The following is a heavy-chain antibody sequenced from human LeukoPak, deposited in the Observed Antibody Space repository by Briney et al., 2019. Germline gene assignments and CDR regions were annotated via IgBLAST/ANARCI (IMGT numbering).Heavy chain of an antibody. V-gene: IGHV3-9*01. D-gene: IGHD3-3*01. CDR3: AKDIEAASIFGVVTPYYYYGMDV. Sequence: GGSLRLSCAASGLTFDDYAMHWVRQAPGKGLEWVSGISWNSGSIGYADSVKGRFTISRDNAKNSLYLQMNSLRAEDTALYYCAKDIEAASIFGVVTPYYYYGMDVWGQGTTVTVSS. J-gene: IGHJ6*02. CDR2: ISWNSGSI. CDR1: GLTFDDYA.